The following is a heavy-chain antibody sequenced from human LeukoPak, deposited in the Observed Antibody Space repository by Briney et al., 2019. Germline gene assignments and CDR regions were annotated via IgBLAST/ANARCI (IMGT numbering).Heavy chain of an antibody. CDR1: GYTFTSYY. CDR2: INPSGGST. J-gene: IGHJ5*02. V-gene: IGHV1-46*01. Sequence: ASVKVSCKASGYTFTSYYMHWVRQAPGQGLEWMGIINPSGGSTSYAQKFQGRVTMTRDMSTSTVYMELSSLRSEDTAVYYCARKVPNDSSGYYYRGQFDPWGQGTLVTVSS. CDR3: ARKVPNDSSGYYYRGQFDP. D-gene: IGHD3-22*01.